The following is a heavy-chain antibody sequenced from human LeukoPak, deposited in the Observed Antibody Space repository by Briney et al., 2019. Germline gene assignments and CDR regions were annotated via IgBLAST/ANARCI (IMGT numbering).Heavy chain of an antibody. CDR3: DRYAENGAFVWYDL. Sequence: SETLSLTCAVSGYSISSRYYLGWIRQPPGKGLEWIGSIYHSGTTYYNPSLKSRVTISVDTSKNQFFLNLHSVSAAEPAVSSCDRYAENGAFVWYDLWGQGTLVTVSS. CDR1: GYSISSRYY. J-gene: IGHJ5*02. D-gene: IGHD2-8*01. V-gene: IGHV4-38-2*01. CDR2: IYHSGTT.